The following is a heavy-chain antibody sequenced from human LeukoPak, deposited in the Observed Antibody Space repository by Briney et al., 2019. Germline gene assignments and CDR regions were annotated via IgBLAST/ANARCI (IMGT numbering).Heavy chain of an antibody. CDR1: GFTFSSYA. J-gene: IGHJ6*02. CDR2: ISGSGGST. D-gene: IGHD2-21*02. V-gene: IGHV3-23*01. CDR3: AKVTATPNYYYGMDV. Sequence: GGSLRLSCAASGFTFSSYAMSWVRQAPGKGLEWVSAISGSGGSTHYADSVKGRFTISRDNSKNTLYLQMNSLRAEDTAVYYCAKVTATPNYYYGMDVWGQGTTVTVSS.